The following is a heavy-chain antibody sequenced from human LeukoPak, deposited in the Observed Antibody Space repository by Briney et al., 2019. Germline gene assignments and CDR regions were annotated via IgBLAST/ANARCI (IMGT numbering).Heavy chain of an antibody. Sequence: SETLSLTCTVSGGSIGSGGYYWSWIRQPPGKGLEWIGYIYHSGSTYYNPSLKSRVTISVDRSKNQFSLKLSSVTAADTAVYYCARDPGNAFDIWGQGTMVTVSS. J-gene: IGHJ3*02. V-gene: IGHV4-30-2*01. CDR2: IYHSGST. D-gene: IGHD3-10*01. CDR1: GGSIGSGGYY. CDR3: ARDPGNAFDI.